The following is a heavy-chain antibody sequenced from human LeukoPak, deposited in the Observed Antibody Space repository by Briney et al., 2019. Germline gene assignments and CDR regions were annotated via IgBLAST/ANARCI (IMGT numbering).Heavy chain of an antibody. J-gene: IGHJ4*02. CDR3: AREERTYYYDSSTYFY. CDR1: GFPLSSYG. Sequence: GGSLRLSCAASGFPLSSYGMHWLRQATGKGLEWVAVIWYDGSSKYYADSVKGRFTISRDNSKSTLYLQMNSLRAEDTAVYYCAREERTYYYDSSTYFYWGQGTLVTVSS. D-gene: IGHD3-22*01. V-gene: IGHV3-33*01. CDR2: IWYDGSSK.